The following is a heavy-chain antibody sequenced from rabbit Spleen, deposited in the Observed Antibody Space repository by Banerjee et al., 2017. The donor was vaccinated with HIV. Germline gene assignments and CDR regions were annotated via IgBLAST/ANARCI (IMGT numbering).Heavy chain of an antibody. J-gene: IGHJ3*01. CDR1: GIDFSNYFY. D-gene: IGHD2-1*01. CDR3: ARGYGVIRLDL. CDR2: INIVTGKS. V-gene: IGHV1S45*01. Sequence: QEQLEESGGGLVKPGGTLTLTCKASGIDFSNYFYIYWVRQAPGKGLEWIACINIVTGKSVYASWAKGRFTMSRTSSTTVTLQMTSLTAADTATYFCARGYGVIRLDLWGPGTLVTVS.